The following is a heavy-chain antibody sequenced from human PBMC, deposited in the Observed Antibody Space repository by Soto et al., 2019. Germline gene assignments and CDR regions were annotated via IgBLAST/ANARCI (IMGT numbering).Heavy chain of an antibody. Sequence: PGGSLRLSCAASGFTFSSYGMHWVRQAPGKGLEWVAVIWYDGSNKYYADSVKGRFTISRDNSKNTLYLQMNSLRAEDTAVYYCATYYDSSGYDWTWPRYYGMDVWGQGTTVTVSS. J-gene: IGHJ6*02. V-gene: IGHV3-33*01. CDR1: GFTFSSYG. CDR2: IWYDGSNK. CDR3: ATYYDSSGYDWTWPRYYGMDV. D-gene: IGHD3-22*01.